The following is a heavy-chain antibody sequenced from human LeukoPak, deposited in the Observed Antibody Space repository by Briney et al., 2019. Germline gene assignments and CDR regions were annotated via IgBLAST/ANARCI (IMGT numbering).Heavy chain of an antibody. CDR1: GFSFSSYS. CDR2: ISSSSSYI. Sequence: PGGSLRLSCAASGFSFSSYSMNWVRQAPGKGLEWVSSISSSSSYIYYADSVKGRFTISRDNAKNSLYLQMNSLRAEDTAVYYCARDRTPYYDILTGSPTPRGFDPWGQGTLVTVSS. CDR3: ARDRTPYYDILTGSPTPRGFDP. J-gene: IGHJ5*02. V-gene: IGHV3-21*01. D-gene: IGHD3-9*01.